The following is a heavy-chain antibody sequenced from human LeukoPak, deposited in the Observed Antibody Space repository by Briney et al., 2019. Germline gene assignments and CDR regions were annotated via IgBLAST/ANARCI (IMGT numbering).Heavy chain of an antibody. V-gene: IGHV1-2*02. CDR2: INPNSGGA. CDR3: ARGRGVAVTGTIDY. J-gene: IGHJ4*02. Sequence: ASVKVSCKASGYTFTGYYMHWVRRAPGQGLEWMGWINPNSGGAKYAQKFQGRVTMTGDTATGTAYMELSRLTSDDTAVYYCARGRGVAVTGTIDYWGQGTLVTVSS. D-gene: IGHD6-19*01. CDR1: GYTFTGYY.